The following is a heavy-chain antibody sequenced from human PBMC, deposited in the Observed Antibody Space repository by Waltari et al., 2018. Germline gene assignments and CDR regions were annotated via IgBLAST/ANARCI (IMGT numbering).Heavy chain of an antibody. Sequence: QLQLQESGPGLVKPSETLSLTCTVSGGSISSSSYYWGWIRQPPGKGLEWIGSVYYGGNTHSNPSLKSRVTISVDTSKNQFSLKLNSVTAADTAVYYCASLSPWGTPRGYWGQGTLVTVSS. CDR1: GGSISSSSYY. J-gene: IGHJ4*02. V-gene: IGHV4-39*07. D-gene: IGHD3-16*01. CDR3: ASLSPWGTPRGY. CDR2: VYYGGNT.